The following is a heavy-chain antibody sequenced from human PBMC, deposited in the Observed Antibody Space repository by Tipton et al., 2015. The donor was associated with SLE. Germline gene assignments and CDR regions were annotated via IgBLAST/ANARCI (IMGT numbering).Heavy chain of an antibody. V-gene: IGHV5-51*01. CDR3: ARGRRAVGALYYFDY. D-gene: IGHD1-26*01. Sequence: QLVQSGAEVKKPGESLRISCKGSGYSFTSYWIGWVRQMPGKGLEWMGIIYPGDSDTRYSPSFQGQVTISADKSISTAYLQWSSLKASDTAMYYCARGRRAVGALYYFDYWGQGTLVTVSS. J-gene: IGHJ4*02. CDR2: IYPGDSDT. CDR1: GYSFTSYW.